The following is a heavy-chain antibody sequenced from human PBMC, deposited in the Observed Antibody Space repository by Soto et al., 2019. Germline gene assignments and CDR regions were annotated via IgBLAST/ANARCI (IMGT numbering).Heavy chain of an antibody. Sequence: GGSLRLSCAASGFTFSSYAMHWVRQAPGKGLEWVAVISYDGSNKYYADSVKGRFTISRDNSKNTLYLQMNSLRAEDTAVYYCARAYPVVAATRGDAFDIWGQGTMVTVSS. CDR1: GFTFSSYA. V-gene: IGHV3-30-3*01. D-gene: IGHD2-15*01. J-gene: IGHJ3*02. CDR2: ISYDGSNK. CDR3: ARAYPVVAATRGDAFDI.